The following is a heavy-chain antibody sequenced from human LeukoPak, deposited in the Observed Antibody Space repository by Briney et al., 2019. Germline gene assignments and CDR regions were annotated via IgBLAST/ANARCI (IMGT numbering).Heavy chain of an antibody. Sequence: ASVKVSCKASGYTFSTYPINWVRQAPGQGLEWMGWINTNTGSPTYAQGLTGRFVFSLDTSVSTAFLQINSLKAEDTALYYCVRGIDTTGYFNYWGRGTLVTVSS. V-gene: IGHV7-4-1*02. J-gene: IGHJ4*02. CDR1: GYTFSTYP. D-gene: IGHD3-22*01. CDR3: VRGIDTTGYFNY. CDR2: INTNTGSP.